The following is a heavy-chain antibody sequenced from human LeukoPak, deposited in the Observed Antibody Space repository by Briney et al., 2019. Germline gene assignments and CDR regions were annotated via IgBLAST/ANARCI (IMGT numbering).Heavy chain of an antibody. D-gene: IGHD3-10*01. V-gene: IGHV4-30-4*01. CDR3: ARVYGSGSYFFDY. Sequence: SETLSLTCTVSGGSISSGDYYWSWIRQPPGKGLEWIGYIYYSGSTYYSPSLKSRVTISVDTSKNQFSLKLSSVTAADTAVYYCARVYGSGSYFFDYWGQGTLVTVSS. J-gene: IGHJ4*02. CDR1: GGSISSGDYY. CDR2: IYYSGST.